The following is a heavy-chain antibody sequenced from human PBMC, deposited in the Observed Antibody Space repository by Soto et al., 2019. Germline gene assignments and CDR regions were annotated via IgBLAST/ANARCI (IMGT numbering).Heavy chain of an antibody. CDR1: GYSFTTYE. J-gene: IGHJ4*02. CDR2: INGGNGNT. V-gene: IGHV1-3*01. Sequence: QVHLVQSGAEVKKPGASVKVSCKASGYSFTTYEIHWLRQAPGQRLEWMGWINGGNGNTKYTQRFQGSVTITRDTSANTAYMEVSSLTTEDTAVYYCARMGSRSGDEIFDHWGQGTLVTVSS. CDR3: ARMGSRSGDEIFDH. D-gene: IGHD5-12*01.